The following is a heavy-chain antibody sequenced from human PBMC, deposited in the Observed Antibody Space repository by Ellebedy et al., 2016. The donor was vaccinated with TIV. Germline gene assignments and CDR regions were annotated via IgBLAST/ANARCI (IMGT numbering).Heavy chain of an antibody. Sequence: GGSLRLSCAASGFTFSSYWMTWVRQAPGKGLEWVAYIKHDANEKYYLDSVKGRFTISRDNAKNSLFVQMSSLRAEDTAMYYCVRGPNSNYYGMDVWGQGTAVIVSS. V-gene: IGHV3-7*03. CDR2: IKHDANEK. CDR3: VRGPNSNYYGMDV. D-gene: IGHD4-23*01. J-gene: IGHJ6*02. CDR1: GFTFSSYW.